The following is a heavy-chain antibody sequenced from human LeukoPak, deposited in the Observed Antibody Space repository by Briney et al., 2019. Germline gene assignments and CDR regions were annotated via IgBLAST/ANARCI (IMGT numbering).Heavy chain of an antibody. CDR3: ARGCSSTSCFNDAFDI. CDR1: GYSISSGYH. CDR2: IYHSGCT. Sequence: SETLCLTCAVSGYSISSGYHWGWIRQPPGQGLAWIGSIYHSGCTYYNPSLKSRVSISVDTSKNQFSLKLSSVTAADTAVYYCARGCSSTSCFNDAFDIWGQGTMVTVSS. V-gene: IGHV4-38-2*01. D-gene: IGHD2-2*01. J-gene: IGHJ3*02.